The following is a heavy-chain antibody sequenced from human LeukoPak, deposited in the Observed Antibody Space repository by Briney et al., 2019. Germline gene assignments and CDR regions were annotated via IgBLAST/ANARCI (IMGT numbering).Heavy chain of an antibody. V-gene: IGHV3-30*03. J-gene: IGHJ6*03. CDR1: GFTFSSYG. D-gene: IGHD2-2*01. Sequence: GGSLRLSCAASGFTFSSYGMHWVRQAPGKGLEWVAVISYDGSNKYYADSVKGRFTISRDNSKNTLYLQMNSLRAEDTAVYYCARDGATYCSSTSCVRYYYMDVWGKGTTVTVSS. CDR2: ISYDGSNK. CDR3: ARDGATYCSSTSCVRYYYMDV.